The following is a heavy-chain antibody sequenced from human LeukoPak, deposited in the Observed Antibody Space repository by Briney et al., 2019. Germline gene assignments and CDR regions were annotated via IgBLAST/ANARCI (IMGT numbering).Heavy chain of an antibody. V-gene: IGHV1-69*13. CDR1: GYTFTSYG. CDR3: ARFGYSSSWSFDY. D-gene: IGHD6-13*01. CDR2: IIPIFGTA. J-gene: IGHJ4*02. Sequence: AASVKVSCTASGYTFTSYGISWVRQAPGQGLEWMGGIIPIFGTANYAQKFQGRVTITADESTSTAYMELSSLRSEDTAVYYCARFGYSSSWSFDYWGQGTLVTVSS.